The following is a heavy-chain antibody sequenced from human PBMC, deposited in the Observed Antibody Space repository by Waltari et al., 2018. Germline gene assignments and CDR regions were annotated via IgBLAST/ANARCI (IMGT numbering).Heavy chain of an antibody. Sequence: QLQLQESGPGLVKPSETLSLTCTVSGGSISSSSYYWGWIRQPPGKGLEWIGSIYYSGSTYYNASLKSRVTISVDTSKNQFSLKLSSVTAADTAVYYCARDKYYGSGSPLDCWGQGTLVTVSS. CDR3: ARDKYYGSGSPLDC. V-gene: IGHV4-39*07. CDR1: GGSISSSSYY. D-gene: IGHD3-10*01. J-gene: IGHJ4*02. CDR2: IYYSGST.